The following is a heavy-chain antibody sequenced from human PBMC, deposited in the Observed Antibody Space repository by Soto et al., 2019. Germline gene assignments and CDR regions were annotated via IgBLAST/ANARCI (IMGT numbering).Heavy chain of an antibody. CDR2: ISSSSSYI. CDR1: GFTFSSYS. CDR3: AREMGVVDFWSGYLAPPGYYYGMDV. V-gene: IGHV3-21*01. D-gene: IGHD3-3*01. Sequence: GSLRLSCAASGFTFSSYSMNWVRQAPGKGLEWVSSISSSSSYIYYADSVKGRFTISRDNAKNSLYLQMNSLRAEDTAVYYCAREMGVVDFWSGYLAPPGYYYGMDVWGQGTTVTVSS. J-gene: IGHJ6*02.